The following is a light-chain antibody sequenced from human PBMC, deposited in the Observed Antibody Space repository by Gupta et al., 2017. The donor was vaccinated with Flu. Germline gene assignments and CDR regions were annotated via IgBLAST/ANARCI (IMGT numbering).Light chain of an antibody. CDR2: DVR. J-gene: IGLJ1*01. Sequence: YDVRNRPSVVPNRFSGSKSAATASLTISGLQADDEADFYCASYSITNTLYVFGSGTKVTVL. CDR3: ASYSITNTLYV. V-gene: IGLV2-14*03.